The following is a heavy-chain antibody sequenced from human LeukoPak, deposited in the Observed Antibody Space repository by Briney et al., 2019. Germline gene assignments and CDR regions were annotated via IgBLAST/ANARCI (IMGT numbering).Heavy chain of an antibody. V-gene: IGHV3-7*01. CDR1: GFTFSSYW. Sequence: PGGSLRLSCAASGFTFSSYWMSWVRQAPGKGLEWVANIKQDGSEKYYVDSVKGRFTISRDNAKNSLYLQMNSLRTEDTAVYYCARDSISIVVVVAATPGPFGYWAREPWSPSPQ. CDR3: ARDSISIVVVVAATPGPFGY. D-gene: IGHD2-15*01. J-gene: IGHJ4*02. CDR2: IKQDGSEK.